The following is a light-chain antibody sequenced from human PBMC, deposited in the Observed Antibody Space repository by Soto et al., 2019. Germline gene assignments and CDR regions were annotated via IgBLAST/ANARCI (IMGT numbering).Light chain of an antibody. CDR1: SSDVGGYNY. CDR2: DVS. Sequence: QSGLNQPASVYGCRGRWITISCNGTSSDVGGYNYVSWYQQHPGKAPKLMIYDVSNRPSGVSNRFSGSKSGNTASLTISGLQAEDEADYYCSSYTSSSTYVFGTGTKVTVL. V-gene: IGLV2-14*01. J-gene: IGLJ1*01. CDR3: SSYTSSSTYV.